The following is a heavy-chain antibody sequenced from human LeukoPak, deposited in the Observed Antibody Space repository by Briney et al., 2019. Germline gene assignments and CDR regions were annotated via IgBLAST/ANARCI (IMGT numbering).Heavy chain of an antibody. CDR2: ISSSSSYI. Sequence: PSETLSLTCTVSGYSISSGYYWGWVRQAPGKGLEWVSSISSSSSYIYYADSVKGRFTISRDNAKNSLYLQMNSLRAEDTAVYYCARESSNIVVVTATSYYFDYWGQGTLVTVSS. J-gene: IGHJ4*02. CDR1: GYSISSGYY. V-gene: IGHV3-21*01. CDR3: ARESSNIVVVTATSYYFDY. D-gene: IGHD2-21*02.